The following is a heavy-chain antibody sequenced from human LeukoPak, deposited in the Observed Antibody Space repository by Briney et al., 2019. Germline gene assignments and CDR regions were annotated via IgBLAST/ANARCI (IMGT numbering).Heavy chain of an antibody. J-gene: IGHJ3*02. Sequence: SETLSLTCTVSGGSISSYYWSWIRQPPGKGLEWIGYIYYSGSTNYNPSLKSRVTISVDTSKNQFSLKLSSVTAADTAVYYCAGGRDPRWFDAFDIWGQGTMVTVSS. V-gene: IGHV4-59*01. CDR3: AGGRDPRWFDAFDI. D-gene: IGHD4-23*01. CDR2: IYYSGST. CDR1: GGSISSYY.